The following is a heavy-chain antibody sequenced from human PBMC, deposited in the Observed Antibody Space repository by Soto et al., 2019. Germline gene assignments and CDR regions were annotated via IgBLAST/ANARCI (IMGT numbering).Heavy chain of an antibody. J-gene: IGHJ6*02. Sequence: PGESLKISCKGSGYSFTSYWIVWVRQMPGKGLEWMGIIYPGDSDTRYSPSFQGQVTISADKSISTAYLQWSSLKASDTAMYYCARTGWYYDFWSGYYNGYDYYYGMDVWGQGTTVTVSS. D-gene: IGHD3-3*01. CDR2: IYPGDSDT. CDR3: ARTGWYYDFWSGYYNGYDYYYGMDV. CDR1: GYSFTSYW. V-gene: IGHV5-51*01.